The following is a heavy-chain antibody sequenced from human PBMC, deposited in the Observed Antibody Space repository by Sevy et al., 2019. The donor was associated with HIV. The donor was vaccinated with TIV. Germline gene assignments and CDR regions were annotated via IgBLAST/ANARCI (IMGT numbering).Heavy chain of an antibody. J-gene: IGHJ6*02. D-gene: IGHD3-3*01. CDR3: ARGGYYDFWSGYNYYYYGMDV. Sequence: ASVKVSCKASGYTFTSYDINWVRQATGQGLEWMGWMNPNSGNTGYAQKFQGRVTMTRNTSISTAYMELGSLRSEDTAVYYCARGGYYDFWSGYNYYYYGMDVWGQGTTVTVSS. CDR2: MNPNSGNT. V-gene: IGHV1-8*01. CDR1: GYTFTSYD.